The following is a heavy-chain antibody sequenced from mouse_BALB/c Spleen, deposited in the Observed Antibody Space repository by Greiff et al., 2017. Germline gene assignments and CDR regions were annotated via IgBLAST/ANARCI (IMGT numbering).Heavy chain of an antibody. CDR3: AYGYEFAY. Sequence: VQLQQSGAELVRPGALVKLSCKASGFNIKDYYMHWVKQRPEQGLEWIGWIDPENGNTIYDPKFQGKASITADTSSNTAYLQLSSLTSEDTAVYYCAYGYEFAYWGQGTLVTVSA. J-gene: IGHJ3*01. D-gene: IGHD1-2*01. CDR1: GFNIKDYY. CDR2: IDPENGNT. V-gene: IGHV14-1*02.